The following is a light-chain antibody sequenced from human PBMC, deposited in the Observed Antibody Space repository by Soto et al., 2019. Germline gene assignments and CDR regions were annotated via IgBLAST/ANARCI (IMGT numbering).Light chain of an antibody. CDR1: SSDFGGFNY. CDR2: DVN. Sequence: QSALTQPRSMSGAPGQSASISCTGTSSDFGGFNYVSWYQQHPGKDPQLIIYDVNKRPSGVPDRFSGSKSGNTASLTISGLRTEDEADYFCCSYAGSMLYVFGSGTKVTVL. CDR3: CSYAGSMLYV. V-gene: IGLV2-11*01. J-gene: IGLJ1*01.